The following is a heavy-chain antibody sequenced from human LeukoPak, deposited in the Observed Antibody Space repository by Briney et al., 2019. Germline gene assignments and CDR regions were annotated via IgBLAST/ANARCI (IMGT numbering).Heavy chain of an antibody. CDR3: ARLVQVPAALTAYYYYYYCMDV. Sequence: GASVKVSCKASGYTFTSYDINWVRQATGQGLEWMGWMNPNSGNTGYAQKFQGRVTMTRNTSISTAYMELSSLRSEDTAVYYCARLVQVPAALTAYYYYYYCMDVWGKGTTVTISS. CDR1: GYTFTSYD. D-gene: IGHD2-2*01. J-gene: IGHJ6*03. V-gene: IGHV1-8*01. CDR2: MNPNSGNT.